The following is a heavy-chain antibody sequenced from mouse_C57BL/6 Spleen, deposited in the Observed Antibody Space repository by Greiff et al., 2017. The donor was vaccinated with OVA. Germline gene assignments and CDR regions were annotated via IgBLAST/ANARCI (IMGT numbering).Heavy chain of an antibody. Sequence: EVKLVESGGGLVKPGGSLKLSCAASGFTFSDYGMHTVRQALEKGLVWVAYIRSGSSTIYSADTVKGRFPISRANTKHTLFLQMTRMRSEDTAMYYGARHYYDYVYAMDYWGQGTSVTVSS. D-gene: IGHD2-4*01. CDR3: ARHYYDYVYAMDY. J-gene: IGHJ4*01. CDR2: IRSGSSTI. CDR1: GFTFSDYG. V-gene: IGHV5-17*01.